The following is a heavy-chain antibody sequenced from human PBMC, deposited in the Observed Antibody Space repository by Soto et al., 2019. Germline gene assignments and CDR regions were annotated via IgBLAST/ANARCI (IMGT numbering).Heavy chain of an antibody. V-gene: IGHV3-30*04. D-gene: IGHD3-10*01. CDR3: ARDLSVRSGSYYHLDY. CDR2: MSSNGRYE. CDR1: GFNFSNYA. J-gene: IGHJ4*02. Sequence: QVQLVESGGGVVQPGTSLRLSCAASGFNFSNYALHWVRQAPGKGLEWVATMSSNGRYEYYAHSVKGRFTISRDNSKNTLYLQLRSLRADDTALYHCARDLSVRSGSYYHLDYWGQGTLVTVSS.